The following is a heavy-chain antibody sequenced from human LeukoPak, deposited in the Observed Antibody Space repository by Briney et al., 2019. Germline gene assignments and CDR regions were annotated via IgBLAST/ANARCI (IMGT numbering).Heavy chain of an antibody. CDR3: ARGPYGDLTLYRFDP. Sequence: ASVKVSCKASGYTFTSYGISWVRQAPGQGLEWMGWISAYNGNTNYAQKLQGRVTMTTDTSTSTAYMELRSLRSDDTAVYYCARGPYGDLTLYRFDPWGQGTLVTVSS. D-gene: IGHD4-17*01. CDR1: GYTFTSYG. CDR2: ISAYNGNT. J-gene: IGHJ5*02. V-gene: IGHV1-18*01.